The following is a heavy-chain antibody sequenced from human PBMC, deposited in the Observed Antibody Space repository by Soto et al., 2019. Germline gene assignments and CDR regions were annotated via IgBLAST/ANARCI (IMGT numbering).Heavy chain of an antibody. J-gene: IGHJ4*02. CDR2: INPNSGST. V-gene: IGHV1-46*01. D-gene: IGHD6-13*01. CDR3: ARVYSSSWKIYDY. Sequence: ASVKVSCKASGYTFTSYYIHWVRQAPGQGLGWMGIINPNSGSTSYAQKFQGRVTMTRDTSTSTVYMELSSLRSEDTAVYYCARVYSSSWKIYDYWGQGTLVTVSS. CDR1: GYTFTSYY.